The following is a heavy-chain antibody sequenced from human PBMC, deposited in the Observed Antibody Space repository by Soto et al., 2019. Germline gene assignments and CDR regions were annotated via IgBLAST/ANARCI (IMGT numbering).Heavy chain of an antibody. Sequence: SETLSLTCTVSGGSISTYYWSWIRQPAGKGLEWIGRIYASGGTNYNPSLKSRVTMSVATSKNQFSLKLSSVTAADTAVYYCARGGMVIIPTATAFDYWGQGTLVTVSS. CDR1: GGSISTYY. CDR2: IYASGGT. D-gene: IGHD2-2*01. J-gene: IGHJ4*02. CDR3: ARGGMVIIPTATAFDY. V-gene: IGHV4-4*07.